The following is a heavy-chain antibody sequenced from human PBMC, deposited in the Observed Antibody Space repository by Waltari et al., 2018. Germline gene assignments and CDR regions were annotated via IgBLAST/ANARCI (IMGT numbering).Heavy chain of an antibody. D-gene: IGHD3-3*01. CDR3: ARDHYDFWSGYSGYFDY. CDR1: GFTFSSYW. Sequence: EVQLVESGGGLVQPGGSLRLSCAASGFTFSSYWMSWVRQAPGKGLEWVANIKQDGSEKYYVDSVKGRFTISRDNAKNSLYLQMNSLRAEDTAVYYFARDHYDFWSGYSGYFDYWGQGTLVTVSS. V-gene: IGHV3-7*01. CDR2: IKQDGSEK. J-gene: IGHJ4*02.